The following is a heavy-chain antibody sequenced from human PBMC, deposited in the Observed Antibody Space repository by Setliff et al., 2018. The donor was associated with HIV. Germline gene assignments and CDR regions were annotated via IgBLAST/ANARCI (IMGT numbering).Heavy chain of an antibody. CDR3: ARSYYNFANGYYYYYYMDV. V-gene: IGHV4-59*02. CDR2: IYYSGST. CDR1: GDSVTNYY. D-gene: IGHD3-3*01. Sequence: SETLSLTCTVSGDSVTNYYWSWIRQPPGKGLEWIGYIYYSGSTNYNPSLKSRVTISVDTSKNQFSLKLSSVTAADTAVYYCARSYYNFANGYYYYYYMDVWGKGTTVTVSS. J-gene: IGHJ6*03.